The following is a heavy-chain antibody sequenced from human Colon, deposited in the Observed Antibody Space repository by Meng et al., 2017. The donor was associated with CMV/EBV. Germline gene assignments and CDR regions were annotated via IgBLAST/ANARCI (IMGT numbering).Heavy chain of an antibody. Sequence: VQLGVEGRKPGAAVNVACKASVSTFTHYGISWVRQAPGQGLEWMGWISAYTGDTYYAQKFQGRVTMTTDTSTSTAYMELRSLRSDDTAVYYCVRESQSGSYIYLQHWGQGTLVTVSS. CDR2: ISAYTGDT. CDR3: VRESQSGSYIYLQH. V-gene: IGHV1-18*01. D-gene: IGHD1-26*01. CDR1: VSTFTHYG. J-gene: IGHJ1*01.